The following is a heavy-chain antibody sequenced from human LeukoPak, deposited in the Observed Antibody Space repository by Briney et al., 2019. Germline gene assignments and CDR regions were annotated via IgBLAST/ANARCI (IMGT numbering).Heavy chain of an antibody. J-gene: IGHJ4*02. D-gene: IGHD6-19*01. CDR3: AKDTSGWSFDY. Sequence: GGSLRLSCTASGITFSAYWMHWVRQVPEKGLVWVSRIKSDGTWTDYADSVKGRFTISRDNARNTVFLQMSSLRAEDTAIYYCAKDTSGWSFDYWGQGTLVTVSS. CDR1: GITFSAYW. V-gene: IGHV3-74*01. CDR2: IKSDGTWT.